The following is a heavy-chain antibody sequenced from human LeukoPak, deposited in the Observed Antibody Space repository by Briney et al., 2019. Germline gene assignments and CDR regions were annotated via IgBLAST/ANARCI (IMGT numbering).Heavy chain of an antibody. D-gene: IGHD4-11*01. J-gene: IGHJ4*02. CDR3: AKGGSSYSEMDY. Sequence: GGTLRLSCAASGFTFSSYGMSWVRQAPGKGLEWVSAISGSGGSTYYADSVKGRFTISRDNSKNTLYLQMNSLRADDTAVYYCAKGGSSYSEMDYWGQGTLVTVSS. CDR1: GFTFSSYG. CDR2: ISGSGGST. V-gene: IGHV3-23*01.